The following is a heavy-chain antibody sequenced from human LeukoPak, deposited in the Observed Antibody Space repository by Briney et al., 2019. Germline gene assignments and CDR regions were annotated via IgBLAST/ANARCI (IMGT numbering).Heavy chain of an antibody. CDR3: ARDGDSSGYYYGMDV. D-gene: IGHD3-22*01. J-gene: IGHJ6*02. Sequence: ASVKVSCKASGGTFSSYAISWVRQAPGQGLEWMGRIIPILGIANYAQKFQGRVTITADKSTSTAYMELSSLRSEDTAVYYCARDGDSSGYYYGMDVWGQGTTVTVSS. CDR1: GGTFSSYA. CDR2: IIPILGIA. V-gene: IGHV1-69*04.